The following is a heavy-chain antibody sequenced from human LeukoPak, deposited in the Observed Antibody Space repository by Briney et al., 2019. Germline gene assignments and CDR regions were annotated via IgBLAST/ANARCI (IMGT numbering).Heavy chain of an antibody. V-gene: IGHV1-46*01. CDR1: GYTFTSYY. Sequence: ASVKVSCKASGYTFTSYYIHWVRQAPGQGLEWMGIINPSGGSTSYAQKFQGRVTMTRDMSTSTVYMELSSLRSEDTAVYYCAREAAAAGAFDYWGQGTLVTVSS. J-gene: IGHJ4*02. D-gene: IGHD6-13*01. CDR2: INPSGGST. CDR3: AREAAAAGAFDY.